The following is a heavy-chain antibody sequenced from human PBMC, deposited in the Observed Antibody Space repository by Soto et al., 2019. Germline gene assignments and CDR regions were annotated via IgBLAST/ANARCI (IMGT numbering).Heavy chain of an antibody. CDR1: GYTFTSYY. Sequence: ASVKVSCKASGYTFTSYYMHWVRQAPGQGLEWMGIINPSGGSTSYAQKFQGRVTMTRDTSTSTVYMELSSLRSEDTAVYYCASPNYYDSSGYYSHFDYWGQGTLVTVSS. CDR3: ASPNYYDSSGYYSHFDY. CDR2: INPSGGST. V-gene: IGHV1-46*01. D-gene: IGHD3-22*01. J-gene: IGHJ4*02.